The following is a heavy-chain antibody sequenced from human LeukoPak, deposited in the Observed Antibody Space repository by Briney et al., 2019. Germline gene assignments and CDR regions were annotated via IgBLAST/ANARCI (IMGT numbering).Heavy chain of an antibody. J-gene: IGHJ5*02. D-gene: IGHD3-3*01. CDR1: GFTFSSYA. V-gene: IGHV3-23*01. Sequence: GGSLRLSCAASGFTFSSYAMSWVRQAPGKGLEWVSAITGSGASTFYADSVKGRFPISRDNSKNTLYLQMNSLRAEDAAVYYCARDFRSGFPNWFDPWGQGALVTVSS. CDR3: ARDFRSGFPNWFDP. CDR2: ITGSGAST.